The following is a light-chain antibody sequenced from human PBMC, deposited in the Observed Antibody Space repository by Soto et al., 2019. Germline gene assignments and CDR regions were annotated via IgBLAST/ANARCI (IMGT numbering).Light chain of an antibody. CDR2: GNS. CDR3: QSYDSSVSKVV. J-gene: IGLJ2*01. CDR1: SSNIGAGYD. V-gene: IGLV1-40*01. Sequence: QSVLTQPPSVSGAPGQRVTISCTGSSSNIGAGYDVHWYQQLPGTAPKLLIYGNSNRPSGVPDRFSGSKSGTSASLAITGLQADDQADYHWQSYDSSVSKVVFGGGTKLTVL.